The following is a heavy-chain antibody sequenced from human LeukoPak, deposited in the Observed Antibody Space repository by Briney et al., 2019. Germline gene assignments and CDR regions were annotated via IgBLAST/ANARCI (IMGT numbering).Heavy chain of an antibody. Sequence: PSETLSLTCTVSGGLIGSGFYWSWIRQPAGKGLEWIGRIYTSGITNYNPYLKSRVTISADTSKNQFFLKLSSVTAAGTAVYYCARVPGVRSSSIVHGFDIWGQGTSVTVSS. CDR3: ARVPGVRSSSIVHGFDI. CDR1: GGLIGSGFY. D-gene: IGHD6-6*01. CDR2: IYTSGIT. V-gene: IGHV4-61*02. J-gene: IGHJ3*02.